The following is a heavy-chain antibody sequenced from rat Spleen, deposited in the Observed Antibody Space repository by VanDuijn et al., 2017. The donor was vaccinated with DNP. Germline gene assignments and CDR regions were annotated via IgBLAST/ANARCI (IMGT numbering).Heavy chain of an antibody. CDR2: INSAGST. Sequence: EVQLQESGPGLVEPSQSLSLTCSVTGYSITSCCRWTWIRKFPGHKLEWMGYINSAGSTNYNPSHKGRISITSDTSKNQFFLQVNSVTTEDTATYHCARWPGYNPPYAMDAWGQGTSVTVSS. CDR3: ARWPGYNPPYAMDA. V-gene: IGHV3-3*01. CDR1: GYSITSCCR. D-gene: IGHD1-4*01. J-gene: IGHJ4*01.